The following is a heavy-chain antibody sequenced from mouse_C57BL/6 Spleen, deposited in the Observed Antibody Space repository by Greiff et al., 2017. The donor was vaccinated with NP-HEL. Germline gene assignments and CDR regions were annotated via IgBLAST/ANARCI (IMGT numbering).Heavy chain of an antibody. J-gene: IGHJ1*03. CDR1: GYTFTSYW. D-gene: IGHD1-1*01. Sequence: VQLQQPGAELVKPGASVKLSCKASGYTFTSYWMHWVKQRPGQGLEWIGMIHPNSGSTNYNEKFKSKATLTVDKSSSTAYMQLSSLTSEDSAVYYCARGFITTVVAPGWYFDVWGTGTTVTVSS. CDR2: IHPNSGST. CDR3: ARGFITTVVAPGWYFDV. V-gene: IGHV1-64*01.